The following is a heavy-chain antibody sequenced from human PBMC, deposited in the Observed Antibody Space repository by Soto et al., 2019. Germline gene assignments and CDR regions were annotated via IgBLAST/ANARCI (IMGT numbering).Heavy chain of an antibody. CDR1: GYTFTRYG. CDR2: ISGYNGNT. CDR3: ARGSAYSTPWSFDS. V-gene: IGHV1-18*01. J-gene: IGHJ4*02. D-gene: IGHD2-8*01. Sequence: QVQLLQSGAEVKKPGASVRVSCKTSGYTFTRYGVSWVRQAPGQGLEWMGWISGYNGNTKEAHKFEGRVILTTDTAANTAHMELSSLTSNDTAVYYCARGSAYSTPWSFDSWGQGTLVTVSS.